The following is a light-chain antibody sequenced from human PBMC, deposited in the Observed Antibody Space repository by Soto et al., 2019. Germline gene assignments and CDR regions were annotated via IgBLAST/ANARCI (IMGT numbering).Light chain of an antibody. V-gene: IGLV2-14*03. CDR3: SSYTTSTTRV. CDR1: SNDIGVYNF. CDR2: DVI. J-gene: IGLJ3*02. Sequence: QSALTQPASVSGSPGQSITISCTGTSNDIGVYNFVFGYQQHPGRAPKLMMYDVINRPAGVSERCSGSKSGNTASLPIAWLQSEDEADYYCSSYTTSTTRVFGGGTKLTVL.